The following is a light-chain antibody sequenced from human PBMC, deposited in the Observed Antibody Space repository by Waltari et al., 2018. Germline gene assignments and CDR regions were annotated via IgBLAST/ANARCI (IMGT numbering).Light chain of an antibody. Sequence: DIQMTQSPSSLSASVGDRVTITCRASQSISSYLYWYQQKPEQAPQLLIYAASSLQSGVPSRFSGRGSGTDFTLTITSLQPEDFATYYCQQGHSTPRTFGQGTEVEIK. J-gene: IGKJ1*01. V-gene: IGKV1-39*01. CDR2: AAS. CDR1: QSISSY. CDR3: QQGHSTPRT.